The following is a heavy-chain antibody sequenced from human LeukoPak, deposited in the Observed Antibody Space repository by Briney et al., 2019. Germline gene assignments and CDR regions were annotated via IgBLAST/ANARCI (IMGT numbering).Heavy chain of an antibody. V-gene: IGHV3-23*01. CDR3: AKDYDYVWGSYRHDHY. Sequence: GGSLRLSCAASGFTFSSYAMSWVRQAPGKGLEWVSAISGSGGSTYYADSVKGRFTISRDNSKNTLYLQMNSLRAEDTAVYYCAKDYDYVWGSYRHDHYWGQGTLVTVSS. CDR2: ISGSGGST. D-gene: IGHD3-16*02. J-gene: IGHJ4*02. CDR1: GFTFSSYA.